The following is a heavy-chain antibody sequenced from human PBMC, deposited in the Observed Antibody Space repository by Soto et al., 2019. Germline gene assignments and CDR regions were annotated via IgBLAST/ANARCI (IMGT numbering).Heavy chain of an antibody. CDR2: ISGSGGST. D-gene: IGHD3-10*01. V-gene: IGHV3-23*01. Sequence: ETLSLTCTVSGGSISSSSYYWGWIRQPPGKGLEWVSAISGSGGSTYYADSVKGRFTISRDNSKNTLYLQMNSLRAEDTAVYYCAKEGGSYYRFYYMDVWGKGTTVTVSS. CDR1: GGSISSSSYY. CDR3: AKEGGSYYRFYYMDV. J-gene: IGHJ6*03.